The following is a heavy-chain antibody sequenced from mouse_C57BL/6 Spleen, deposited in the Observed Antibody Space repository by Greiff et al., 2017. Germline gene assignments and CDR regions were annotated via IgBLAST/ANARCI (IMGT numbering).Heavy chain of an antibody. Sequence: QVQLQQPGAELVKPGASVKMSCKASGYTFTSYWITWVKQRPGQGLAWIGDIYPGSGSTNYNEKFKSKATLTVDTSSSTAYMQLSSLTSEDSAVYYCAREGSNYDYFDYWGQGTTLTVSS. CDR2: IYPGSGST. D-gene: IGHD2-5*01. CDR3: AREGSNYDYFDY. V-gene: IGHV1-55*01. J-gene: IGHJ2*01. CDR1: GYTFTSYW.